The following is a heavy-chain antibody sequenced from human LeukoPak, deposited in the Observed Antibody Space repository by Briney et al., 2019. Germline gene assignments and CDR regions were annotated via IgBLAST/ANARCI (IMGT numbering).Heavy chain of an antibody. D-gene: IGHD2-2*01. Sequence: ASVKVSCKTSGYTFSDFGINWVRQAPGQGLEWMGWISGNNDNPNYGQKFQGRLTVTTDTSTSTAYMELRNLRFDDTAVYYCARDGTSTDDYWGQGTLVTVSS. CDR1: GYTFSDFG. CDR2: ISGNNDNP. CDR3: ARDGTSTDDY. J-gene: IGHJ4*02. V-gene: IGHV1-18*01.